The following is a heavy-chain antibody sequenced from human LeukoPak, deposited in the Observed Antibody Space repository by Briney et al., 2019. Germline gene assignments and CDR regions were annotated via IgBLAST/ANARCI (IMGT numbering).Heavy chain of an antibody. V-gene: IGHV3-73*01. J-gene: IGHJ4*02. CDR1: GFTFSGSA. CDR3: TRRRIAAAGTRDY. Sequence: PGRSLKLSCAASGFTFSGSAMHWVRQASGKGLEWVGRITCKANSYATAYAASVKGRFTSSRDDSKNAAYLQMNSLKAEETAVYYCTRRRIAAAGTRDYWGQGTLVTVSS. CDR2: ITCKANSYAT. D-gene: IGHD6-13*01.